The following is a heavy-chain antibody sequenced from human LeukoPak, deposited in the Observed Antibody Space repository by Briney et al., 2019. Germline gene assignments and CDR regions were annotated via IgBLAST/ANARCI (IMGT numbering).Heavy chain of an antibody. Sequence: ASVKVSCTASGYTFTSYYMHWVRQAPGQGLEWMGIINPSGGSTSYAQKFQGRVTMTEDTSTDTAYMELSSLRSEDTAVYYCATGPPVRYYYDSSGYYYAYWGQGTLVTVSS. V-gene: IGHV1-46*01. CDR3: ATGPPVRYYYDSSGYYYAY. D-gene: IGHD3-22*01. CDR2: INPSGGST. J-gene: IGHJ4*02. CDR1: GYTFTSYY.